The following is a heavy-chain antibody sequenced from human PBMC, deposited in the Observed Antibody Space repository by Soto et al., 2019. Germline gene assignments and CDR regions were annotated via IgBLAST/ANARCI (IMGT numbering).Heavy chain of an antibody. Sequence: ASVKVSCKASGYTFTGYYMHWVRQAPGQGLEWMGWIKPNSGGTNYAQKFQGRVTITADKSTSTAYMELSSLRSEDTAVYYCASGGYCSSTSCYISEGFNFDYCGQGPLVTVS. J-gene: IGHJ4*02. V-gene: IGHV1-2*02. CDR2: IKPNSGGT. D-gene: IGHD2-2*02. CDR1: GYTFTGYY. CDR3: ASGGYCSSTSCYISEGFNFDY.